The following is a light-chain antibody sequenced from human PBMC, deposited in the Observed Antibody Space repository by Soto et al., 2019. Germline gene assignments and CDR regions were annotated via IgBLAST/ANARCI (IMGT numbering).Light chain of an antibody. Sequence: EIVLTQSPGTLCLSPGERATLSCRASQSVSSSYLVWYQQKPGQAPRLLIYGASSRATGIPDRFIGSGSGTDFTLTISRLEPEDFAVYYCQQYGSSPWTFGQGTKVEIK. CDR3: QQYGSSPWT. V-gene: IGKV3-20*01. J-gene: IGKJ1*01. CDR1: QSVSSSY. CDR2: GAS.